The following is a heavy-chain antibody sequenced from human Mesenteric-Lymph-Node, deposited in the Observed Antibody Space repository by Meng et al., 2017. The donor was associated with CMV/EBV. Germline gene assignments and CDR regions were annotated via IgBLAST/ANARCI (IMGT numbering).Heavy chain of an antibody. V-gene: IGHV3-7*01. CDR1: GFAFSNYW. Sequence: GESLKISCAASGFAFSNYWMDWVRQAPGKGLEWVANINQDGGEKYYVDSVEGRFTISRDNAKNPLYLQMNSLRAEDTAVYYCSRSLDYWGQGTLVTVSS. CDR3: SRSLDY. J-gene: IGHJ4*02. CDR2: INQDGGEK.